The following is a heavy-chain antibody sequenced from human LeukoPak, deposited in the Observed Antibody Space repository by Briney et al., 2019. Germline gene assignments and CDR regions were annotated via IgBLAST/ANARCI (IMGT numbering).Heavy chain of an antibody. V-gene: IGHV1-18*01. J-gene: IGHJ4*02. CDR1: GYTFTSYG. Sequence: ASVKVSCKASGYTFTSYGISWVRQAPGQGLEWMGWINAGNGNTKYSQKFQGRVTITRDTSANTAYMELSSLRSEDTAVYYCARGPLGRNGDYFDYWGQGSLVTVSS. D-gene: IGHD7-27*01. CDR2: INAGNGNT. CDR3: ARGPLGRNGDYFDY.